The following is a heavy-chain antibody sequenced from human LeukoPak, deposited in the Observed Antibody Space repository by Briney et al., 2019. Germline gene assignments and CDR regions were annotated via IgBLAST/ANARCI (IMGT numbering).Heavy chain of an antibody. CDR1: SASVSDYH. J-gene: IGHJ5*02. Sequence: SETLSLTCAVFSASVSDYHWSWIRQSPGKGLEWIGEVSRPGSTTYNPSLNSRVTISMDTSKNQFSLKLNSVTAADTAVYYCATTYYYDSSGYGWFDPWGQGTLVTVSS. D-gene: IGHD3-22*01. CDR2: VSRPGST. V-gene: IGHV4-34*01. CDR3: ATTYYYDSSGYGWFDP.